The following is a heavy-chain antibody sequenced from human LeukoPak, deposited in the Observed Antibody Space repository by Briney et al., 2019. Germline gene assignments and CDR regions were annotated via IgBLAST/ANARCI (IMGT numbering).Heavy chain of an antibody. D-gene: IGHD3-10*01. CDR3: ARDLSPYYYGSGIPP. CDR2: ISSSSSYI. CDR1: GFTFSNYS. J-gene: IGHJ5*02. V-gene: IGHV3-21*06. Sequence: WGALRLSCAASGFTFSNYSMNWVRQAPGKGLEWVSSISSSSSYIYYADSVKGRFTISRDNAKNSLYLQMNSLRAEDTAVYYCARDLSPYYYGSGIPPWGQGTLVTVSS.